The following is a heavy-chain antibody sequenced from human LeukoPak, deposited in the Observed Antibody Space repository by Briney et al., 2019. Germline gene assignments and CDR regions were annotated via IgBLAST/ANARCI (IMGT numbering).Heavy chain of an antibody. CDR1: GYTFSVHY. V-gene: IGHV1-2*06. J-gene: IGHJ4*02. D-gene: IGHD6-19*01. Sequence: ASVKVSCKASGYTFSVHYMHWVRQAPGQGLEWMGRINPNSGGTNYAQKFQGRVTMTRDTYISTAYMELNRLRSDDTAVYYCARDRAVAGGEELDYWGQGALVTVSS. CDR3: ARDRAVAGGEELDY. CDR2: INPNSGGT.